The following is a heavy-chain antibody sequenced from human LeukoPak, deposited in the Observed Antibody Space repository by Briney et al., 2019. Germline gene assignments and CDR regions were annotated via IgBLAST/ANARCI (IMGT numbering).Heavy chain of an antibody. CDR1: GGTFSTYA. D-gene: IGHD2-2*01. Sequence: SVKVSCKASGGTFSTYAISWVRQAPGQGLEWMGGVIPIFGTANYAQNLQGRVTITTDESTSTAYMELSSLRSEDTAVYYCAREYCSTTICFGGGGFDYWGQGTLVTVSS. V-gene: IGHV1-69*05. J-gene: IGHJ4*02. CDR2: VIPIFGTA. CDR3: AREYCSTTICFGGGGFDY.